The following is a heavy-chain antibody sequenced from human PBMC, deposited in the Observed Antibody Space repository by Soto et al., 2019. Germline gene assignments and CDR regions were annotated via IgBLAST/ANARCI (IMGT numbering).Heavy chain of an antibody. D-gene: IGHD6-19*01. CDR3: AREFGAVAGPFDY. Sequence: ASVKVSCKASGYSFTSLDINWVRQTAGQGLEWMGWMQPSTGRTGYAQKFQGRVTMTRDTSINTAYMELTTLTSEDTAVYYCAREFGAVAGPFDYWGQGTLVTVSS. J-gene: IGHJ4*02. V-gene: IGHV1-8*01. CDR1: GYSFTSLD. CDR2: MQPSTGRT.